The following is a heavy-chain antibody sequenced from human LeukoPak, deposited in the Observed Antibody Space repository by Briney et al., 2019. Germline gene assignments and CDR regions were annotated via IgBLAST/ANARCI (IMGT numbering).Heavy chain of an antibody. J-gene: IGHJ6*02. CDR1: GGSISSYY. D-gene: IGHD6-19*01. V-gene: IGHV4-4*07. Sequence: PSETLSLTCTVSGGSISSYYWSWIRQPAGKGLEWIGRIYTSGSTNYNPSLKSRVTMSVDTSKNQFSLKLSSVTAADTAVYYCASSIAVAGTYYYYGMDVWGQGTTVTVSS. CDR2: IYTSGST. CDR3: ASSIAVAGTYYYYGMDV.